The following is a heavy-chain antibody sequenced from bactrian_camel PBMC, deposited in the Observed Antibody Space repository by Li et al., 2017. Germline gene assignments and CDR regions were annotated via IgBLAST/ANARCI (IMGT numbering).Heavy chain of an antibody. Sequence: VQLVESGGTLVRPGESLTLTCVASGFTFSNYYMSWVRQAPGKGLEWVSNIYNDASRTYYADSVKGRFTISRDNAKNTVYLQMNSLQPEDTAMYYCAADRWGYCSGAMAYWGQGTQVTVS. J-gene: IGHJ4*01. CDR1: GFTFSNYY. CDR3: AADRWGYCSGAMAY. D-gene: IGHD5*01. CDR2: IYNDASRT. V-gene: IGHV3-2*01.